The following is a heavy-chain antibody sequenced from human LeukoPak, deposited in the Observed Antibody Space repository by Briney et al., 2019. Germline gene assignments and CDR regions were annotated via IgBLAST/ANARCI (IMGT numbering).Heavy chain of an antibody. CDR2: IKQDGSEK. V-gene: IGHV3-7*03. D-gene: IGHD5-18*01. J-gene: IGHJ4*02. CDR3: AREIGPRQLHLWASAFDY. CDR1: GFTFSSYW. Sequence: GGSLRLSCAASGFTFSSYWMSWVRQAPGKGLEWVANIKQDGSEKYYVDSVKGRFTISRDNAKNSLYLQMNSLRAEDTAVYYCAREIGPRQLHLWASAFDYWGQGTPVTVSS.